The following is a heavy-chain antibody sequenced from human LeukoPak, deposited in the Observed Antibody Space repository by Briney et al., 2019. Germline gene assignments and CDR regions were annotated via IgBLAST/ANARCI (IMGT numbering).Heavy chain of an antibody. CDR1: GFTFCSYG. D-gene: IGHD3-9*01. Sequence: PGGSLTLSCAPSGFTFCSYGMYWVRQAPGKGLEWLAFIRYDGINKYYADPVKGRFTISRDNSKNTLYLQMNSLRAEDTAVYYCAKDSLTGTGPYYFDCWGQGTLVTVSS. J-gene: IGHJ4*02. V-gene: IGHV3-30*02. CDR2: IRYDGINK. CDR3: AKDSLTGTGPYYFDC.